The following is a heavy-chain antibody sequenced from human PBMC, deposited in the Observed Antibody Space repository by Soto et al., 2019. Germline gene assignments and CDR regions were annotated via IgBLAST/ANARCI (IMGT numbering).Heavy chain of an antibody. V-gene: IGHV4-39*01. CDR1: GGSISSSTSY. CDR3: ARPVNYYYYYMDV. J-gene: IGHJ6*03. Sequence: PSETLSLTCTVSGGSISSSTSYWGWIRQPPGKGLEWIGSINYSGSTYYSPSLKSRVTISADTSKNQFSLKLSSVTAADTAVYYCARPVNYYYYYMDVWGKRTMVTVSS. CDR2: INYSGST.